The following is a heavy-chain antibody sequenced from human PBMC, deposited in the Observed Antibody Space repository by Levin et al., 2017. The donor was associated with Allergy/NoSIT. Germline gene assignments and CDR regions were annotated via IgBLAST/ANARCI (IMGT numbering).Heavy chain of an antibody. V-gene: IGHV3-21*01. CDR1: GFTFSSYT. D-gene: IGHD3-16*01. CDR2: ISTGSNYI. J-gene: IGHJ6*02. Sequence: GGSLRLSCAASGFTFSSYTMNWVRQAPGKGLEWVSSISTGSNYIYYADSVKGRFTISRDNAKNSLFLQMHSLRAEDTAVYYCASCKGGRGAGYYYGMDVWGQGTTVTVSS. CDR3: ASCKGGRGAGYYYGMDV.